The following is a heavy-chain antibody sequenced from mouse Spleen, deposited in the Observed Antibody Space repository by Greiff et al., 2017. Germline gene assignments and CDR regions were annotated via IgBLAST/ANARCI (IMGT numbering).Heavy chain of an antibody. V-gene: IGHV1-82*01. Sequence: QVQLKQSGPELVKPGASVKISCKASGYAFSSSWMNWVKQRPGKGLEWIGRIYPGDGDTNYNGKFKGKATLTADKSSSTAYMQLSSLTSEDSAVYFCAREGYYNFDYWGQGTTLTVSS. D-gene: IGHD2-12*01. J-gene: IGHJ2*01. CDR3: AREGYYNFDY. CDR1: GYAFSSSW. CDR2: IYPGDGDT.